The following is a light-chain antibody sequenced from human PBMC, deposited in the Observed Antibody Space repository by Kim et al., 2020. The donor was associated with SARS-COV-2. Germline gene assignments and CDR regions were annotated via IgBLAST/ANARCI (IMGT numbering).Light chain of an antibody. CDR1: NIGGKN. CDR2: DDR. Sequence: APGKTARITWGGNNIGGKNVHWYQQKPGQAPVLVVYDDRDRPSGIPERFSGSNFGNTATLTISGVEVEDEADYYCQVWDSSSDHVVFGGGTQLTVL. J-gene: IGLJ2*01. V-gene: IGLV3-21*03. CDR3: QVWDSSSDHVV.